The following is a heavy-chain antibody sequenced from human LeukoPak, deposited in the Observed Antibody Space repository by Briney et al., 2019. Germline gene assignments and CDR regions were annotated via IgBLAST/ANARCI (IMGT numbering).Heavy chain of an antibody. Sequence: GGSLRLSCAASGFTFSNYWMTWVGQAPGKGREWVASIKQDGSEKYYVDSVKGRFTFSRDNAKNSLYLQMDSLRAEDTAVYYCARDKSAGADTGSSFYYWGQGALVTVSS. V-gene: IGHV3-7*03. CDR3: ARDKSAGADTGSSFYY. CDR1: GFTFSNYW. J-gene: IGHJ4*02. CDR2: IKQDGSEK. D-gene: IGHD3-10*01.